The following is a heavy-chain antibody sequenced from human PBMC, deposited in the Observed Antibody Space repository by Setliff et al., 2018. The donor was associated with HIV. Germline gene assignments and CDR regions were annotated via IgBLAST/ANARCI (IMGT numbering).Heavy chain of an antibody. CDR2: IYSTGST. D-gene: IGHD3-9*01. CDR1: GDSISSGNYY. V-gene: IGHV4-61*02. CDR3: TRDTGYILSGYRPHWYFDR. Sequence: SETLSLTCTFSGDSISSGNYYWSWIRQPAGKGLEWIGRIYSTGSTNYNPSLKSRVTISSDTSKNLFSLKLTTVTAADAAVYYCTRDTGYILSGYRPHWYFDRWGRGTLVTVS. J-gene: IGHJ2*01.